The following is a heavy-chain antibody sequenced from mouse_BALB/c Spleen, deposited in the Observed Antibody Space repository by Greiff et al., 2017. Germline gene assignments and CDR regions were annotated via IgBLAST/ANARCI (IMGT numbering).Heavy chain of an antibody. CDR1: GFTFSSYA. J-gene: IGHJ4*01. CDR2: ISSGGST. V-gene: IGHV5-6-5*01. Sequence: EVKVVESGGGLVKPGGSLKLSCAASGFTFSSYAMSWVRQTPEKRLEWVASISSGGSTYYPDSVKGRFTISRDNARNILYLQMSSLRSEDTAMYYCARRKPYAMDYWGQGTSVTVSS. CDR3: ARRKPYAMDY.